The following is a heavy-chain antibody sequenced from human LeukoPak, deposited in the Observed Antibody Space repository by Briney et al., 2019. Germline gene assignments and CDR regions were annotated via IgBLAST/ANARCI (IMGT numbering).Heavy chain of an antibody. CDR3: ARGQQQLVNRGSYYYYYMDV. CDR2: ISDDGRNK. CDR1: GFIFSGHA. V-gene: IGHV3-30*04. Sequence: GRTLRLSCAASGFIFSGHAMHWVRQAPGKGLEWVAVISDDGRNKYYADSVKGRFTISRDNSKNTLSLQMNSLRDEDTAVYYCARGQQQLVNRGSYYYYYMDVWGEGTTVTVSS. D-gene: IGHD6-13*01. J-gene: IGHJ6*03.